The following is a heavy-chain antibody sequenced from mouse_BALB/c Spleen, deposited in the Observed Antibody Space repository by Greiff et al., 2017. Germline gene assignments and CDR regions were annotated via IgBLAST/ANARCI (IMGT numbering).Heavy chain of an antibody. J-gene: IGHJ1*01. CDR3: SRSSNYYWYFDV. CDR2: ISSGSSTI. CDR1: GFTFSSFG. D-gene: IGHD1-3*01. V-gene: IGHV5-17*02. Sequence: EVQLVESGGGLVQPGGSRKLSCAASGFTFSSFGMHWVRQAPEKGLEWVAYISSGSSTIYYADTVKGRCTISRDNPKNTLFLQMTSLRSEDTAMYYCSRSSNYYWYFDVWGAGTTVTVSS.